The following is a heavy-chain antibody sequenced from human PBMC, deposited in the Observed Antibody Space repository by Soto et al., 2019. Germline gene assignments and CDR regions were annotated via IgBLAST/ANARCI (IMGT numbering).Heavy chain of an antibody. Sequence: LRLSCAASGFTXXDYAMHWVRQAPGKGLEWVSGISWNSGSIGYADSVKGRFTISRDNAKNSLYLQMNSLRAEDTALYYCAKDIAKSGDRGAFDIWGQGTMVTVSS. V-gene: IGHV3-9*01. CDR1: GFTXXDYA. CDR3: AKDIAKSGDRGAFDI. D-gene: IGHD2-21*02. CDR2: ISWNSGSI. J-gene: IGHJ3*02.